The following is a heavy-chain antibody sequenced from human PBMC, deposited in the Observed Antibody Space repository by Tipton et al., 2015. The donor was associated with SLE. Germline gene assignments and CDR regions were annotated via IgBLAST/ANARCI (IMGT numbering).Heavy chain of an antibody. CDR3: ARGPELFQSRGRHAFDI. V-gene: IGHV1-3*01. J-gene: IGHJ3*02. CDR1: GYTFTSYA. D-gene: IGHD1-26*01. Sequence: QVQLVQSGAEVKKPGASVKVSCKASGYTFTSYAMHWVRQAPGQRLEWMGWINAGNGNTKYSQKFQGRVTITRDTSASTAYMELSSLRAEDTAGYYCARGPELFQSRGRHAFDIWGQGTMVTVSS. CDR2: INAGNGNT.